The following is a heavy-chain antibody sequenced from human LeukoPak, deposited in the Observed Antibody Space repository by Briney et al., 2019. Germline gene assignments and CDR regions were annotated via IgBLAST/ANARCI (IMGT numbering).Heavy chain of an antibody. V-gene: IGHV4-59*01. CDR2: IYYSGTT. J-gene: IGHJ3*02. D-gene: IGHD5-12*01. CDR1: GGSISSYY. Sequence: SETLSLTCTVSGGSISSYYWSWIRQPPGKGLEWIGYIYYSGTTNYNPSLNSRVTISVDSSKNQFSLKLSSVTAADTAVYYCARGPSGLRSPFNTWGQGTTVTVSS. CDR3: ARGPSGLRSPFNT.